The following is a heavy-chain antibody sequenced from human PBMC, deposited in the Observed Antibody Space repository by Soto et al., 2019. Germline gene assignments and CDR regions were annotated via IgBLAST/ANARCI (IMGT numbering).Heavy chain of an antibody. CDR1: GGSFSGYY. CDR3: ARAGYCSGGSCPPYYYYYYGMDV. J-gene: IGHJ6*02. V-gene: IGHV4-34*01. Sequence: QVQLQQWGAGLLKPSETLSLTCAVYGGSFSGYYWSWIRQPPGKGLEWIGEINHSGSTNYNPSLKSRVTISVDPSKNQFSLKLSSVTAADPAVYYCARAGYCSGGSCPPYYYYYYGMDVWGQGTTVTVSS. D-gene: IGHD2-15*01. CDR2: INHSGST.